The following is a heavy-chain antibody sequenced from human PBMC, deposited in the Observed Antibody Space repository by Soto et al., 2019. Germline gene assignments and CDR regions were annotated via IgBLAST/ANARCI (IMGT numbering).Heavy chain of an antibody. D-gene: IGHD5-18*01. CDR1: GYTFTSYA. CDR3: ARDTAMALPDA. J-gene: IGHJ4*02. CDR2: INPYNGNT. Sequence: QVQLVQSGNEVKKPGASVKVSCKASGYTFTSYAISWVRQAPGQGLEWMGWINPYNGNTNYAQKLQGRVTMTTDTSTSTAYMALRSLRSADTAVYYCARDTAMALPDAWGQGTLVTVSS. V-gene: IGHV1-18*01.